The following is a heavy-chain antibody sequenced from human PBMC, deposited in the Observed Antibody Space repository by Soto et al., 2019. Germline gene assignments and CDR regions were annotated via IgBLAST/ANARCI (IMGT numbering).Heavy chain of an antibody. V-gene: IGHV4-39*01. CDR1: GGSISSSSYY. CDR3: VSGSSSFNWFDP. D-gene: IGHD6-13*01. Sequence: QLQLQESGPGLVKPSETLSLTCTVSGGSISSSSYYWGWIRQPPGKGLEWIGTIYYLGSTYFNPSLKSRVIISVDTSKNQFSLKLSSVTAADTAVYYCVSGSSSFNWFDPWGQGTLVTVSS. J-gene: IGHJ5*02. CDR2: IYYLGST.